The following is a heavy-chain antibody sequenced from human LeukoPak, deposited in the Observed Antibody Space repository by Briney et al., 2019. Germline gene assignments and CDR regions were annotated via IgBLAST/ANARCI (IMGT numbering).Heavy chain of an antibody. Sequence: GASVKVSCKASGYTFTSYGISWVRQAPGQGLEWMGWISAYNGNTNYAQKLQGRVTMTTDTSTSTAYMELRSLRSDDTVVYYCARDQYYYDSSGYYGIDYWGQGTLVTVSS. V-gene: IGHV1-18*01. CDR2: ISAYNGNT. J-gene: IGHJ4*02. D-gene: IGHD3-22*01. CDR3: ARDQYYYDSSGYYGIDY. CDR1: GYTFTSYG.